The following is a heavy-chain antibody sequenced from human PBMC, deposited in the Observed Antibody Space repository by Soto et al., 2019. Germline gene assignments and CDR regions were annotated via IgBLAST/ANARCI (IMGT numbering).Heavy chain of an antibody. D-gene: IGHD6-19*01. V-gene: IGHV1-3*01. CDR3: ARDAMEPDSSGWYSRYFQH. J-gene: IGHJ1*01. Sequence: GASVKVPCKASGYTFTSYAMHWVRQAPGQRLEWMGWINAGNGNTKYSQKFQGRVTITRDTSASTAYMELSSLRSGDTAVYYCARDAMEPDSSGWYSRYFQHWGQGTLVTVSS. CDR2: INAGNGNT. CDR1: GYTFTSYA.